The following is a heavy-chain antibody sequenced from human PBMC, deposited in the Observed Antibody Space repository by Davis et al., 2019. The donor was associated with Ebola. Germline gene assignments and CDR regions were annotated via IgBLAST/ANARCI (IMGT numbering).Heavy chain of an antibody. D-gene: IGHD6-19*01. CDR1: GFIFSTYV. Sequence: GESLKISCSASGFIFSTYVMSWVRLAPGKGLEWVSTYGTSADTYYADSLKGRFAISRDNSKNTLYLQMNSLRVEDTAIYYCAKDTSNVWFDVWGQGTMVTVSS. V-gene: IGHV3-23*01. CDR3: AKDTSNVWFDV. CDR2: GTSADT. J-gene: IGHJ3*01.